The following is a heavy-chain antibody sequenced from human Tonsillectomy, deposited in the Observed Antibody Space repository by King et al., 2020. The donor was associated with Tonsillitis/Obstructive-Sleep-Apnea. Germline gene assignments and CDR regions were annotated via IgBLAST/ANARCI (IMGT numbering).Heavy chain of an antibody. D-gene: IGHD6-6*01. V-gene: IGHV4-39*01. CDR3: ARRFGYGSSTFAY. J-gene: IGHJ4*02. Sequence: QLQESGPGLVKPSETLSLTCTVSGGSISSSSYYWGWIRQPPGKGLEWIGSIYYSGSTYYNPSLQSRVTISVDTSKNQFSLKLTSVPAADTAVYYCARRFGYGSSTFAYWGQGTLVTVSS. CDR2: IYYSGST. CDR1: GGSISSSSYY.